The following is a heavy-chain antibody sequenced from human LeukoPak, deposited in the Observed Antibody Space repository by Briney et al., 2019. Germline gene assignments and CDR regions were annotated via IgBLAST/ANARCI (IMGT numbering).Heavy chain of an antibody. J-gene: IGHJ3*02. CDR3: ARDHSVADWAPDI. V-gene: IGHV4-59*13. D-gene: IGHD3-9*01. CDR2: IDYSGSS. CDR1: GGSISSYS. Sequence: SETLSLTCSVSGGSISSYSWTWIRQPPGKGLEWIGFIDYSGSSNYNPSLKSRVTISADPSTNHFSLNLTSVTAADTAVYFCARDHSVADWAPDIWGRGTMVTVSS.